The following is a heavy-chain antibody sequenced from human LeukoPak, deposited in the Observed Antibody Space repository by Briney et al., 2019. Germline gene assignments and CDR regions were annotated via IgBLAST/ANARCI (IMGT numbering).Heavy chain of an antibody. CDR1: GFPFISYA. CDR2: IWYDGSNK. D-gene: IGHD6-13*01. J-gene: IGHJ4*02. V-gene: IGHV3-33*06. CDR3: AKGGYSNNWDHFGY. Sequence: GSLRLSCSASGFPFISYAMHWGRQAPGKGLEWVAIIWYDGSNKYYADSVKGRFTISRDSAKNTLYLQMNSLRVEDTAVYYCAKGGYSNNWDHFGYWGQGTLVTVSS.